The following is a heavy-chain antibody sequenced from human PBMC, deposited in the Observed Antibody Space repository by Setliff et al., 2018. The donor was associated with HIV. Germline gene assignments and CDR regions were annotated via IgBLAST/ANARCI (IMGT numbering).Heavy chain of an antibody. V-gene: IGHV1-3*01. CDR3: ARDIGSVWHNWFDP. CDR1: GYSFTRNF. Sequence: ASVKVSCKASGYSFTRNFVYWVRQAPGQRLEWMGWINAGNGNTKYSQKFQGRVTISRDTSASTVYMELNSLRSEDTAIYYCARDIGSVWHNWFDPWGQGTQVTSPQ. J-gene: IGHJ5*02. D-gene: IGHD6-19*01. CDR2: INAGNGNT.